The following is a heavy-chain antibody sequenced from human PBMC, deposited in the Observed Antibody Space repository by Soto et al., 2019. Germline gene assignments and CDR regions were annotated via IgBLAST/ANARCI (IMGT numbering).Heavy chain of an antibody. CDR3: ARGRTAVAAYYYYYGMDV. Sequence: LSLTCAVYGGSFSGYYWSWIRQPPGKGLEWIGEINHSGSTNYNPSLKSRVTISVDTSKNQFSLKLSSVTAADTAVYYCARGRTAVAAYYYYYGMDVWGQGTTVTVSS. J-gene: IGHJ6*02. CDR2: INHSGST. CDR1: GGSFSGYY. D-gene: IGHD6-19*01. V-gene: IGHV4-34*01.